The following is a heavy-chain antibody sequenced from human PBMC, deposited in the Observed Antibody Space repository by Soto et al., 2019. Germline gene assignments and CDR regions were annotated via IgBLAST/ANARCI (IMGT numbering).Heavy chain of an antibody. V-gene: IGHV1-46*01. CDR3: ATFSRHAADTVLLVY. J-gene: IGHJ4*02. D-gene: IGHD3-16*01. CDR1: GYTFTSYY. CDR2: INPSGGST. Sequence: GASVKVSCKASGYTFTSYYMHWVRQAPGQGLEWMGIINPSGGSTSYAQKFQGRVTMTRDSSTSTVYMELSILRSEDTAVYYCATFSRHAADTVLLVYGGRGSLLTVS.